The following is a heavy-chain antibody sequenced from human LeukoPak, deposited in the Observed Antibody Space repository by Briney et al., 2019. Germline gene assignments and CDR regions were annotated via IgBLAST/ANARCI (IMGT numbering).Heavy chain of an antibody. CDR3: AREQHDGWRTAMVLYGMDV. V-gene: IGHV1-69*01. CDR1: GGTFISYA. CDR2: IIPIFGTA. D-gene: IGHD5-18*01. Sequence: ASVKVSCKASGGTFISYALSWVRQAPGQGLEWMGGIIPIFGTANYAQKFQGRVTITADESTSTAYMELSSLRSEDTAVYYCAREQHDGWRTAMVLYGMDVWGQGTTVTVSS. J-gene: IGHJ6*02.